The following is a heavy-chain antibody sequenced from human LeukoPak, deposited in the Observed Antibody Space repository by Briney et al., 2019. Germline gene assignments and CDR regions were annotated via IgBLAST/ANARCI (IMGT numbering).Heavy chain of an antibody. CDR3: VKRPGSSSSGTFEY. CDR2: IGGSGADT. V-gene: IGHV3-23*01. CDR1: GFSFSNYA. J-gene: IGHJ4*02. D-gene: IGHD6-6*01. Sequence: PGGSLRLSCAPSGFSFSNYAMSWVRQAPGKGLEWVSGIGGSGADTYYPDSAKGRFTISRDNSKNTLFLQMNSLKDEDTAVYYCVKRPGSSSSGTFEYWGQGTLVTVSS.